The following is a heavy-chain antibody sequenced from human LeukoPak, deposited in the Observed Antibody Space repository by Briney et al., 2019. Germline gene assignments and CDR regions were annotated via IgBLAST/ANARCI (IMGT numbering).Heavy chain of an antibody. V-gene: IGHV3-23*01. D-gene: IGHD5-18*01. Sequence: GGSLRLSCAASGFTFNNHAMSWVRQAPGKGLEWASGINGNGASTYYSDSVKGRLTISRDNSKNTLYLQMSSLRAEDTAIYYCAKDQGYSYYYLDYWGQGTLVTVSS. CDR2: INGNGAST. CDR3: AKDQGYSYYYLDY. J-gene: IGHJ4*02. CDR1: GFTFNNHA.